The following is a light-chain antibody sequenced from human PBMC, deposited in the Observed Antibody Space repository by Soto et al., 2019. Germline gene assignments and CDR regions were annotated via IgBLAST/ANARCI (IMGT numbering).Light chain of an antibody. CDR2: GAS. J-gene: IGKJ1*01. V-gene: IGKV3-20*01. CDR1: QSINSF. CDR3: QQYGGSPRT. Sequence: EIVLTQSPGTLSLSPGEGATLPCRASQSINSFLAWYQQRRGQAPRLLIHGASNRATGIPDRFSGSGSGTDFTLTISRLEPEDFAVYYCQQYGGSPRTFGQGTKVDIK.